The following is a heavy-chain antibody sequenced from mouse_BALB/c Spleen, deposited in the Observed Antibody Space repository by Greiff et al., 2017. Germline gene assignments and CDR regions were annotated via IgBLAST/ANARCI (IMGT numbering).Heavy chain of an antibody. J-gene: IGHJ3*01. CDR3: ARAVAWFAY. D-gene: IGHD1-1*02. Sequence: QVQLQQSGAELVKPGASVKLSCKASGYTFTSYWMHWVKQRPGQGLEWIGEINPSNGRTNYNEKFKSKATLTVDKSSSTAYMQLSSLTSEDSAVYYCARAVAWFAYWGQGTLVTVSA. CDR2: INPSNGRT. CDR1: GYTFTSYW. V-gene: IGHV1S81*02.